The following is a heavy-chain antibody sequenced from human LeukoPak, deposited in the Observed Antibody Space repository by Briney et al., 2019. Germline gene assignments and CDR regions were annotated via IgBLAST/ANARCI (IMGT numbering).Heavy chain of an antibody. CDR3: ARVSVRQWLVPRFYFDY. J-gene: IGHJ4*02. CDR2: IYYSGST. V-gene: IGHV4-59*01. D-gene: IGHD6-19*01. Sequence: SETLSLTCTVSGGSISSYYWSWIRQPPGKGLEWIGYIYYSGSTNYNPSLKSRVTISVDTSKNQFSLKLSSVAAADTAVYYCARVSVRQWLVPRFYFDYWGQGTLVTVSS. CDR1: GGSISSYY.